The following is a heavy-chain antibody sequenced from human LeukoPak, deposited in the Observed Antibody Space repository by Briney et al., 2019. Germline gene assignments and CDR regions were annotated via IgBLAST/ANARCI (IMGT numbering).Heavy chain of an antibody. CDR1: GFTFSSYG. J-gene: IGHJ4*02. CDR2: ISSSSSYI. D-gene: IGHD5-12*01. V-gene: IGHV3-21*01. CDR3: ARSNVDKGSDY. Sequence: PGGSLRLSCAASGFTFSSYGMHWVRQAPGKGLEWVSSISSSSSYIYYADSVKGRFTISRDNAKNSLYLQMNSLRAEDTAVYYCARSNVDKGSDYWGQGTLVTVSS.